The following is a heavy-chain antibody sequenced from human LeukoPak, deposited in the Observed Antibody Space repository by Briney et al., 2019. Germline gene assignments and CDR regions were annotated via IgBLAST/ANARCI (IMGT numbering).Heavy chain of an antibody. CDR3: ARELRRGGKQLGDYFDY. Sequence: ASVKVSCKASGYTFTSNYLHWVRQAPGQGPQWMGRINPSDGSTRYAQKFQGRVTMTRDTSTSTVYMELSSLRSEDTAVVFCARELRRGGKQLGDYFDYWGQGTLVTVSS. D-gene: IGHD1-1*01. CDR1: GYTFTSNY. CDR2: INPSDGST. J-gene: IGHJ4*02. V-gene: IGHV1-46*01.